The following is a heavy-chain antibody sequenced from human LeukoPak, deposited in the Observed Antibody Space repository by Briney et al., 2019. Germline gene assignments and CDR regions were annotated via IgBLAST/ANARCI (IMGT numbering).Heavy chain of an antibody. CDR2: IYYSGST. CDR1: VGSISSSSYY. D-gene: IGHD3-10*01. Sequence: PSETLSLTCTVSVGSISSSSYYWGWIRQPPGKGLEWIGSIYYSGSTYYNPSLKSRVTISVDTSKNQFSLKLSSVTAADTAVYYCARTYYYGSGRVDWGQGTLVTVSS. J-gene: IGHJ4*02. CDR3: ARTYYYGSGRVD. V-gene: IGHV4-39*01.